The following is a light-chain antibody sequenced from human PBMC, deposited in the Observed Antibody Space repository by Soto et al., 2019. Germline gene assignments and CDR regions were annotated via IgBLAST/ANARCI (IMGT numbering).Light chain of an antibody. J-gene: IGKJ4*01. CDR3: QQYGDLPLT. Sequence: DIQMTQSPTSLSASVGDRVTITCQASEDIGNYVSWYQQKKGKAPKLLIYDASTLETGVPPRFRGSGSGTDFALTITSLQPEDFASYYCQQYGDLPLTFGGGTKVESK. CDR1: EDIGNY. V-gene: IGKV1-33*01. CDR2: DAS.